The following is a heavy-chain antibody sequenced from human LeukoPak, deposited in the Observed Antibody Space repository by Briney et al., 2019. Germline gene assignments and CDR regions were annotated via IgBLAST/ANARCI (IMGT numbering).Heavy chain of an antibody. V-gene: IGHV3-48*03. CDR1: GFTFSSFQ. Sequence: GGSLRLSCVASGFTFSSFQMNWVRQAPGKGREWVSYISSSGSIMFYADSVKGRFTISRDNAKNSLYLHMNSLRAEDTAVYYCARTPTYYDILTDYPYYFDYWGQGTLATVSS. D-gene: IGHD3-9*01. CDR2: ISSSGSIM. CDR3: ARTPTYYDILTDYPYYFDY. J-gene: IGHJ4*02.